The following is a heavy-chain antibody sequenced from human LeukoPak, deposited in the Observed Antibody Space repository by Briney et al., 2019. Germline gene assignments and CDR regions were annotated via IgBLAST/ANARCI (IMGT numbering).Heavy chain of an antibody. CDR3: XTEGXXWXVDYYYYMXX. CDR1: GFTFSNAW. J-gene: IGHJ6*03. Sequence: GGSLRLSCAASGFTFSNAWMSWVRQAPGKGLEWVGRIKSKTDGGTTDYAAPVKGRFTISRDDSKTPLYLQINSLKTEDTALXXXXTEGXXWXVDYYYYMXXXGKXTXVT. CDR2: IKSKTDGGTT. V-gene: IGHV3-15*05.